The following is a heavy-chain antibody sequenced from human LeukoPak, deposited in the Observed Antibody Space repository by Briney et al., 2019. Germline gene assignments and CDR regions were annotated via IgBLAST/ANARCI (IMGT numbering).Heavy chain of an antibody. J-gene: IGHJ3*02. Sequence: GESLKISCKGSGYSFTSYWIGWVRQMPGKGLEWMGIIYPGDSDTRYSPSFQGQVTISADKSISTAYLQWSILKASDTAMYYCASVIYYGSGSYGFAFDIWGQGTMVTVSS. CDR3: ASVIYYGSGSYGFAFDI. V-gene: IGHV5-51*01. D-gene: IGHD3-10*01. CDR1: GYSFTSYW. CDR2: IYPGDSDT.